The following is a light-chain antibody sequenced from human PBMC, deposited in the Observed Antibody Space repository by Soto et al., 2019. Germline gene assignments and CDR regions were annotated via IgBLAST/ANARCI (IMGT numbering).Light chain of an antibody. V-gene: IGLV2-8*01. CDR1: SSDVCGYNY. CDR3: SSYAGSNNFVV. CDR2: EVS. J-gene: IGLJ2*01. Sequence: SVLTQPPSASGSPGQSVTISCTGTSSDVCGYNYVSWYQQHPGKAPKLMIYEVSKRPSGVHDRFSGSKSGNTASLTVSGLQAEYESDYYCSSYAGSNNFVVFGGGTELTVL.